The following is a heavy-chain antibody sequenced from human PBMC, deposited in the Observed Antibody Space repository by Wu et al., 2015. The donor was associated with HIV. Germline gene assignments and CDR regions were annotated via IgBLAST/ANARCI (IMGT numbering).Heavy chain of an antibody. Sequence: QVQLEQSGAEVKKPGSSVKVSCKSSGGNFRSYALNWVRQAPGHGLEWMGRIIPIFGTPDYAQKFQDRVTITADESTNTAYMELSSLRSDDTAVYYCNSDPPTYGCHSFDFWGPGTLVTVSS. CDR2: IIPIFGTP. V-gene: IGHV1-69*13. CDR3: NSDPPTYGCHSFDF. CDR1: GGNFRSYA. J-gene: IGHJ4*02. D-gene: IGHD2-2*02.